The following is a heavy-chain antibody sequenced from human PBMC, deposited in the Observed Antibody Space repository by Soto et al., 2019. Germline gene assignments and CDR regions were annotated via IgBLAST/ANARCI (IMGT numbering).Heavy chain of an antibody. V-gene: IGHV4-39*01. D-gene: IGHD2-15*01. Sequence: SETLSLTCTVSGGSISSSSYYWGWIRQPPGKGLEWIGSIYYSGSTYYNPSLKSRVTISVDTSKNQFSLKLSSVTAADTAVYYCARHLLLGLRSDFDYWGQGTLVTVSS. CDR2: IYYSGST. J-gene: IGHJ4*02. CDR1: GGSISSSSYY. CDR3: ARHLLLGLRSDFDY.